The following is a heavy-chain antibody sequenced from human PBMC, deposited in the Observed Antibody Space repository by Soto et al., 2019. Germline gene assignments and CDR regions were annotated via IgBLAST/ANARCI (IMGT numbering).Heavy chain of an antibody. CDR3: ARCFWSSPNGLDV. Sequence: PSETLSLTCIVSGGSMNSGGYYWSWIRQLPGKGLEWIGYIHHSGGTYDNPSLKSRLSISIDTSKNHFYLKLESVTVADTAVYFCARCFWSSPNGLDVWGQGTTVTVSS. D-gene: IGHD3-3*01. J-gene: IGHJ6*02. CDR1: GGSMNSGGYY. CDR2: IHHSGGT. V-gene: IGHV4-31*02.